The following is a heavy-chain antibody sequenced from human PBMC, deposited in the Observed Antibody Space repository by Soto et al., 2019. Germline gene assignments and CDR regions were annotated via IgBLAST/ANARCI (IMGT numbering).Heavy chain of an antibody. D-gene: IGHD7-27*01. J-gene: IGHJ3*02. CDR3: ARDPTNWDDAFDI. Sequence: SETLSLTCTVSGGSISSSSYYWGWIRQPPGKGLEWIGSIYYSWSTYYNPSLKSRVTISVDTSKNQFSLKLSSVTAADTALYYWARDPTNWDDAFDIWGEGTMVTVSS. V-gene: IGHV4-39*07. CDR2: IYYSWST. CDR1: GGSISSSSYY.